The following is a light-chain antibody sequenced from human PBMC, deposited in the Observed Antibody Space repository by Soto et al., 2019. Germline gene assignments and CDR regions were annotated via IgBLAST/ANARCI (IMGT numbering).Light chain of an antibody. V-gene: IGKV3-15*01. CDR2: GAS. J-gene: IGKJ2*01. CDR1: QSVSSN. CDR3: QQYNNWPPYT. Sequence: EIVMTQSPATLSVSPGERATLSCRASQSVSSNLAWYQQKPGQAPRLLIYGASTRATGIPDRFSGSGSGTEFTLTISRLQSEDFAVYYCQQYNNWPPYTFGHGTKREIK.